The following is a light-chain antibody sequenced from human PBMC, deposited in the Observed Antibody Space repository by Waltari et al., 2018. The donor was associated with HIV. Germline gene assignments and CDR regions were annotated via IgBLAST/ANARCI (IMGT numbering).Light chain of an antibody. CDR3: QSYDSNSRDVI. CDR1: SGSIASNF. J-gene: IGLJ2*01. Sequence: NFMLTQPHSVSESPGKTVTISCTGSSGSIASNFVPWYQPRPGSPPTTVIYEDDQRPSGVPDRFSGYIDRSSNSASLTISGLKTEDEADYYCQSYDSNSRDVIFGGGTKLTVL. CDR2: EDD. V-gene: IGLV6-57*02.